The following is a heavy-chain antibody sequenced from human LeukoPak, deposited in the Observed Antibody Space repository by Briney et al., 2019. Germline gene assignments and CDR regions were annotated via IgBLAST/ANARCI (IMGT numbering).Heavy chain of an antibody. D-gene: IGHD3-9*01. CDR2: ISAYNGNT. CDR1: GYTFTSYG. V-gene: IGHV1-18*01. J-gene: IGHJ3*02. Sequence: ASVKVSCKASGYTFTSYGISWVRQAPGQGLEWMGWISAYNGNTNYAQKLQGRVTMTTDTSTSTAYMELRSLRSDDTAVYYCARDLLDVLRYFDWSRGAFDIWGQGTMVIVSS. CDR3: ARDLLDVLRYFDWSRGAFDI.